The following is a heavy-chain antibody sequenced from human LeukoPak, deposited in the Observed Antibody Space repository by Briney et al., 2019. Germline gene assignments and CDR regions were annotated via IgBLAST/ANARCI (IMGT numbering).Heavy chain of an antibody. V-gene: IGHV4-34*01. Sequence: SETLSLTCAVYGVSFSGYYWSWIRQPPGKGLEWIGEINHSGSTNYNPSLKSRVAISVDTSKNQFSLKLSSVTAADTAVYYCARRVAGTHWYFDLWGRGTLVTVSS. J-gene: IGHJ2*01. D-gene: IGHD6-19*01. CDR2: INHSGST. CDR1: GVSFSGYY. CDR3: ARRVAGTHWYFDL.